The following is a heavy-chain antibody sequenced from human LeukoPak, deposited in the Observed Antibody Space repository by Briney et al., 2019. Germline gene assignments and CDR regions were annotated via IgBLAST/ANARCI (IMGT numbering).Heavy chain of an antibody. CDR1: GGSFSGYY. Sequence: SETLSLTCAVYGGSFSGYYWSWIRQPPGKGLEWIGEINHSGSTNYNPSLKSRVTISVDTSKNQFSLKLSPVTAADTAVYYCARSVGITMIVVVTTGAFDIWGQGTMVTVSS. V-gene: IGHV4-34*01. CDR2: INHSGST. CDR3: ARSVGITMIVVVTTGAFDI. D-gene: IGHD3-22*01. J-gene: IGHJ3*02.